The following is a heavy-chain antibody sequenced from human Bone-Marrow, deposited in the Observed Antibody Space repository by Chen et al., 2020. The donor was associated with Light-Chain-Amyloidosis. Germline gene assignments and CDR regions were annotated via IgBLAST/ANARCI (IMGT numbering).Heavy chain of an antibody. CDR2: IYPDDSDA. V-gene: IGHV5-51*01. CDR3: ARRRDGYNFDY. D-gene: IGHD5-12*01. Sequence: VKLEQSGPAVKKPGESLKISCKGSGYTFPNYWLGWVRQMPGKGLEWMGFIYPDDSDARYSPSFEGQFTISADKSITTAYLQWRSLKASDTAMYYCARRRDGYNFDYWGQGTLVTVSS. J-gene: IGHJ4*02. CDR1: GYTFPNYW.